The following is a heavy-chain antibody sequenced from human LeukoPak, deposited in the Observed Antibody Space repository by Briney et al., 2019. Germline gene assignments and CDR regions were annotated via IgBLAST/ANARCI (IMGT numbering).Heavy chain of an antibody. CDR2: ISGSGGST. J-gene: IGHJ4*02. CDR1: GFTFSSYA. V-gene: IGHV3-23*01. Sequence: PGGSLRLSCAAPGFTFSSYAMSWVRQAPGKGLEWVSAISGSGGSTYYADSVKGRFTISRDNSKNTLYLQMNSLRAEDTAVYYCAKEGYSYGLYYFDYWGQGTLVTVSP. CDR3: AKEGYSYGLYYFDY. D-gene: IGHD5-18*01.